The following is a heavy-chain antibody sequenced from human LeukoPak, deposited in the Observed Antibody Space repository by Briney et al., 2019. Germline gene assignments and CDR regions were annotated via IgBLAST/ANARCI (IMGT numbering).Heavy chain of an antibody. CDR1: GDSISSNY. V-gene: IGHV4-59*01. J-gene: IGHJ4*02. D-gene: IGHD2-21*01. Sequence: SETLSLTCSVSGDSISSNYWSWIRQPPGKGLEWIGYRSYSGSTNYNPSLKSRVTISVDTSKNQFSLKLSSVTAADTAVYYCARAGRDCGGDCHVDYWGQGTLVTVSS. CDR2: RSYSGST. CDR3: ARAGRDCGGDCHVDY.